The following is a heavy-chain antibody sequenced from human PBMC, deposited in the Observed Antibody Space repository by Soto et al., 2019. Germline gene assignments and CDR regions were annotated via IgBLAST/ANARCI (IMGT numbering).Heavy chain of an antibody. CDR2: IIPVFGTP. CDR3: ARGDATKIIVTTYYGLDV. J-gene: IGHJ6*02. Sequence: QVQVVQSGAEVKKPGSSVKVSCKASGGSFSNYGISWVRQAPGQGLEWMGGIIPVFGTPHYAQKFQDRVTITADESTSTVYMEVSSLTSEDTAVYDCARGDATKIIVTTYYGLDVWGQGTTVTVSS. V-gene: IGHV1-69*12. D-gene: IGHD3-22*01. CDR1: GGSFSNYG.